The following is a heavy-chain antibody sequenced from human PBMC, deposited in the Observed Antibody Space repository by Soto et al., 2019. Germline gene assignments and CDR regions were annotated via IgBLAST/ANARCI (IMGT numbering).Heavy chain of an antibody. V-gene: IGHV4-31*03. J-gene: IGHJ3*02. CDR2: IYYSGST. Sequence: LSLTCTVSGGSISSGGYYWSWIRQHPGDGREWIGYIYYSGSTYYNPSLKSRVTISVDTSKNQFSLKLSSVTAADTAVYYCASLRGGYCSGGSCSGYAFDIWGQGTMVTVSS. CDR3: ASLRGGYCSGGSCSGYAFDI. D-gene: IGHD2-15*01. CDR1: GGSISSGGYY.